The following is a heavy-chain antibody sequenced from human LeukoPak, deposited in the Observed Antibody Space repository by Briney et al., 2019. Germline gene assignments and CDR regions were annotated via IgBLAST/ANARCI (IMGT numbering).Heavy chain of an antibody. CDR3: AREAEVVVAATGSWFDP. CDR2: IYHSGST. Sequence: PSQTLSLTCAVSGGSISSGGYSWSWIRQPPGKGLEWIGYIYHSGSTYYNPSLKSRVTISVDTSKNQFSLKLSSVTAADTAVYYCAREAEVVVAATGSWFDPWGQGTLVTVSS. V-gene: IGHV4-30-2*05. CDR1: GGSISSGGYS. J-gene: IGHJ5*02. D-gene: IGHD2-15*01.